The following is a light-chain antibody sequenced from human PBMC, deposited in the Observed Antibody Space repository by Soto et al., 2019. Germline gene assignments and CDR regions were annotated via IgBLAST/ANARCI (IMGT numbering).Light chain of an antibody. J-gene: IGKJ1*01. CDR3: QQYYHWPRT. CDR1: ESISRN. V-gene: IGKV3-15*01. Sequence: EMVVTQSPATLSMSPGGRATLSCRTSESISRNLAWYQQKLGQAHSLLIYGASTRATGVPDRFTGSGSGTDFILTITSLQSEDFGIYYCQQYYHWPRTFGQGTKVDIK. CDR2: GAS.